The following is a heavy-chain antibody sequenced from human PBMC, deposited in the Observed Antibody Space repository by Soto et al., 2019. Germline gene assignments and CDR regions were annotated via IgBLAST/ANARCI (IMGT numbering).Heavy chain of an antibody. J-gene: IGHJ4*02. D-gene: IGHD2-15*01. Sequence: SETLSLTCAVSGGSISSSNWWSWVRQPPGKGLEWIGEIYHSGSTNYNPSLKSRVTISVDKSKNQFSLKLSSVTAADTAVYYCARLTYCSGGSCYLGNFDYWGQGTLVTVSS. CDR1: GGSISSSNW. CDR3: ARLTYCSGGSCYLGNFDY. CDR2: IYHSGST. V-gene: IGHV4-4*02.